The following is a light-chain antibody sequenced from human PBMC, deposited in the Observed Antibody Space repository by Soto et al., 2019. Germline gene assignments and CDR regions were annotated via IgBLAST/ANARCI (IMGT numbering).Light chain of an antibody. CDR1: NSNIGSKY. J-gene: IGLJ2*01. V-gene: IGLV1-47*01. CDR2: RNN. Sequence: QSVLTQPPSASGTPGQRVSISCSGSNSNIGSKYVYWYQQLPGTAPKLLMYRNNQRPSGVPDRFSGSKSGTSASLAISGLRSEDEADYDGAAWDNNLGGPAFGGGTKLTVL. CDR3: AAWDNNLGGPA.